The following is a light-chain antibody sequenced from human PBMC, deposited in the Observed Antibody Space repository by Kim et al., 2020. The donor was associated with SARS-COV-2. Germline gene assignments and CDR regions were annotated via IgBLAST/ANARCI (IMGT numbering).Light chain of an antibody. CDR2: GKN. V-gene: IGLV3-19*01. CDR1: SLRSYY. J-gene: IGLJ2*01. CDR3: NSRDSNDNVV. Sequence: SSELTQDPAVSVALGQTVRITCQGDSLRSYYATWFQQKPRQAPILVIYGKNNRPSGIPDRFSGSSSGNTASLTITGTQAGDEADYYCNSRDSNDNVVFGGGTQLPVL.